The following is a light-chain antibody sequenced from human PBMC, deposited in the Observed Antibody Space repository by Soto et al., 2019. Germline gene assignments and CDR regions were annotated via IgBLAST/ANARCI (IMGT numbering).Light chain of an antibody. CDR2: GAS. Sequence: EIVLTQSPGTLSLSPGERATLSCRTSQSVSSTYLAWYQQKPGQAPRLLIYGASSRATGIPERFSGSGSGTDFTLTISSLGPEECAVYYCQQYGSPPYTFGQGTKLEI. J-gene: IGKJ2*01. CDR3: QQYGSPPYT. V-gene: IGKV3-20*01. CDR1: QSVSSTY.